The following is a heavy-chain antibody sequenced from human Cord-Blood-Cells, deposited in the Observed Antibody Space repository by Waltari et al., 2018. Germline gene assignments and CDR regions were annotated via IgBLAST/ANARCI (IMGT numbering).Heavy chain of an antibody. V-gene: IGHV1-69*12. CDR1: GGTFSSYA. J-gene: IGHJ4*02. CDR2: IIPIFGTA. CDR3: ARDLGGTTYYFYY. Sequence: QVQLVQSGAEVKKPGSSVKVSCKASGGTFSSYAISWVRQAPGQGLEWMGGIIPIFGTANYAQEFQGRVTITADESTSTAYIEVSSLRIEDTAVYYCARDLGGTTYYFYYWGQGTLVTVSS. D-gene: IGHD1-7*01.